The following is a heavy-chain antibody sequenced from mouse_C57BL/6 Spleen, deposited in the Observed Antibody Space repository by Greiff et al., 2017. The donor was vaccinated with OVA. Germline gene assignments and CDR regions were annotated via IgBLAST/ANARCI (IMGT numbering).Heavy chain of an antibody. J-gene: IGHJ4*01. V-gene: IGHV1-63*01. CDR3: ARGGYYGSSYGAMDY. D-gene: IGHD1-1*01. CDR2: IYPGGGYT. CDR1: GYTFTNYW. Sequence: VQLQQSGAELVRPGTSVKMSCKASGYTFTNYWIGWAKQRPGHGLEWIGDIYPGGGYTNYNEKFKGKATLTADKSSSTAYMQFSSLTSEDSAIYYCARGGYYGSSYGAMDYWGQGTSVTVSS.